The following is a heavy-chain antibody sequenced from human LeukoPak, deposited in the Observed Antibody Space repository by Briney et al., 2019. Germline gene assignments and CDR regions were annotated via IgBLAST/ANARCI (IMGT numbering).Heavy chain of an antibody. CDR1: GFTFSSYE. Sequence: PGGSLRLSCTASGFTFSSYEMNWVRQAPGKGLEWVSHISSSGTIIYYADSVKGRFTISRDNAKNSLYLQVNSLRDEDTAVYSCARIIGHAFDIWGQGTMVTVSS. CDR3: ARIIGHAFDI. D-gene: IGHD3-10*01. V-gene: IGHV3-48*03. J-gene: IGHJ3*02. CDR2: ISSSGTII.